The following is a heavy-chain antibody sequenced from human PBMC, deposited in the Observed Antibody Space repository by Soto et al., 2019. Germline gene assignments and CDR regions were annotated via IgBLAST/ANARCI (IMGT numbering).Heavy chain of an antibody. D-gene: IGHD1-26*01. CDR2: IKSDASTS. CDR1: GFTFSSYW. CDR3: VRGGSANYYGLFDS. Sequence: EVQLVESGGGLVQPGGSLRLSCAASGFTFSSYWMHWVRQVPGKGLVWVSRIKSDASTSMYADSVKGRFTISRDNAKNTLYLQVNSLRPEDTAVYYCVRGGSANYYGLFDSWGQGTLVTVSS. V-gene: IGHV3-74*03. J-gene: IGHJ4*02.